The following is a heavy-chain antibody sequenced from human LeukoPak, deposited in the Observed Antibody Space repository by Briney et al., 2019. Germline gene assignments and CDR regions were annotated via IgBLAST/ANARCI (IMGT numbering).Heavy chain of an antibody. Sequence: PGGSLRLSCAASGFTFSSYAMIWVRQAPGKGLEWVSGISGSGGYTYYADSVKGRFTIFRDNSQNTLYLQMNSLRAEDTAVYYCARGGPVWVPAEGYFDYWGQGTLVTVSS. J-gene: IGHJ4*02. V-gene: IGHV3-23*01. D-gene: IGHD2-2*01. CDR3: ARGGPVWVPAEGYFDY. CDR1: GFTFSSYA. CDR2: ISGSGGYT.